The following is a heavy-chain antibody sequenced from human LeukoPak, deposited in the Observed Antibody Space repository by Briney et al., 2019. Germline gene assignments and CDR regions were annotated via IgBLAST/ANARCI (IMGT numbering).Heavy chain of an antibody. J-gene: IGHJ4*02. Sequence: GGSLRLSCAASGFTFSDSWMTWVRQAPGKRLEWVADIQQDGSAKNYVDSVKGRFTISRDNAKNSLYLQMNSLRAEDTAVYYCAKESVTVSYYFDYWGQGTLVTVSS. CDR2: IQQDGSAK. CDR3: AKESVTVSYYFDY. D-gene: IGHD2-15*01. CDR1: GFTFSDSW. V-gene: IGHV3-7*01.